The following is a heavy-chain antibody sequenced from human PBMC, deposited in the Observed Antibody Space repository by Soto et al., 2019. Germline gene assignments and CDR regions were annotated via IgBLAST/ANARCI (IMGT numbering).Heavy chain of an antibody. CDR1: GGSISSSSYY. V-gene: IGHV4-39*01. Sequence: SETLSLTCTVSGGSISSSSYYWGWIRQPPGKGLEWIGSIYYSGSTYYNPSLKSRVTISVDTSKNQFSLKLSSVTAADTAVYYCARQRGSGYLLYWGQGTLVTVSS. CDR2: IYYSGST. J-gene: IGHJ4*02. CDR3: ARQRGSGYLLY. D-gene: IGHD3-22*01.